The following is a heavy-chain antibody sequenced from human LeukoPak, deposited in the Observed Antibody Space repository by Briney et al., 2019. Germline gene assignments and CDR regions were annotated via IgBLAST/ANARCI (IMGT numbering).Heavy chain of an antibody. J-gene: IGHJ4*02. CDR3: ARDVHGGAFDY. CDR2: INQDGSAK. D-gene: IGHD4-23*01. V-gene: IGHV3-7*01. Sequence: GGSLRLSCAAPGFTFSSYWMNWVRQAPGKGLEWVANINQDGSAKYYMDSVKGRFTFSRDNAMNSLFLQMNSLRAEDTAVYYCARDVHGGAFDYWGQGTLVTVSS. CDR1: GFTFSSYW.